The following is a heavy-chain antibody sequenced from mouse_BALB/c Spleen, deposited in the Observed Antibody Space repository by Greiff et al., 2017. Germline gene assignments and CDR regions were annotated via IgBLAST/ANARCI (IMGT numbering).Heavy chain of an antibody. CDR1: GFTFSDYY. Sequence: EVQLQESGGGLVKPGGSLKLSCAASGFTFSDYYMYWVRQTPEKRLEWVATISDGGSYTYYPDSVKGRFTISRDNAKNNLYLQMSSLKSEDTAMYYCARGTVGDAMDYWGQGTSVTVSS. J-gene: IGHJ4*01. CDR3: ARGTVGDAMDY. V-gene: IGHV5-4*02. CDR2: ISDGGSYT.